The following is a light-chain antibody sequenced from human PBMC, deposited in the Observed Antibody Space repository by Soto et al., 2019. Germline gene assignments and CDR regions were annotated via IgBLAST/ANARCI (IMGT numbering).Light chain of an antibody. J-gene: IGKJ5*01. CDR3: QQRTNWPSST. CDR2: DAS. CDR1: RSVSSY. Sequence: EVVLTQSPATLSLSPGERATLSCRASRSVSSYLAWYQHKPGQAPRLLISDASNRATGIPARFSGSGSGTNFTLTISSPEPEDSAFYYCQQRTNWPSSTFGQGTRLEIQ. V-gene: IGKV3-11*01.